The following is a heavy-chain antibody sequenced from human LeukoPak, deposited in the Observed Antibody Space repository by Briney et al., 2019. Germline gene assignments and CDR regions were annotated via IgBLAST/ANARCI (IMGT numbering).Heavy chain of an antibody. CDR2: IYHSGST. CDR1: GYSISSGYY. J-gene: IGHJ3*02. Sequence: SETLSLTCTVSGYSISSGYYWGWIRQPPGKGLEWIGSIYHSGSTYYNPSLKSRVTMSVDTSKNQFSLKLTSVTAADTAVYYCAKSNGYGLVDIWGQGTMVTVSS. V-gene: IGHV4-38-2*02. CDR3: AKSNGYGLVDI. D-gene: IGHD3-10*01.